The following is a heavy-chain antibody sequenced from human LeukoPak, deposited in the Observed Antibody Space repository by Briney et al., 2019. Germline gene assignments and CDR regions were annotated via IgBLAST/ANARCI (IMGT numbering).Heavy chain of an antibody. Sequence: SLTCAVYGGPFSGYYWSWIRQPPGKGLQWIGEINHNGRTNYNPSLTSRVTISVDTSKNQFSLKLNSVTAADTAVYYCARGRPTYDFWSGYYADYWGQGTLVTVSS. CDR3: ARGRPTYDFWSGYYADY. CDR2: INHNGRT. D-gene: IGHD3-3*01. V-gene: IGHV4-34*01. J-gene: IGHJ4*02. CDR1: GGPFSGYY.